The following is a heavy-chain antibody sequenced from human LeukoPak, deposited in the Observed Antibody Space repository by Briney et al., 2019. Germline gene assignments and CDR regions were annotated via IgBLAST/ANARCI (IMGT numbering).Heavy chain of an antibody. Sequence: ASVKVSCKASGYTFANYGISWVRQAPGQGLEWMGWISAYNGNTNYAQKLQGRVTMTTDTSTSTAYMELRSLRSDDTAVYYCARGSGDYYDSSGYYYIPWFDPWGQGTLVTVSS. CDR1: GYTFANYG. J-gene: IGHJ5*02. D-gene: IGHD3-22*01. V-gene: IGHV1-18*04. CDR2: ISAYNGNT. CDR3: ARGSGDYYDSSGYYYIPWFDP.